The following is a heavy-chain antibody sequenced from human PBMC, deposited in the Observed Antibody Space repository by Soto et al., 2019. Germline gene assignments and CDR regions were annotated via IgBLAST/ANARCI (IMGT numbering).Heavy chain of an antibody. J-gene: IGHJ4*02. V-gene: IGHV3-30*18. CDR1: GFTFSRFG. CDR3: AKDLETRGGGWGNVDY. D-gene: IGHD6-19*01. Sequence: QVQLVESGGGVVQPGRSLRLSCAASGFTFSRFGMHWVRQSPGKGLEWVAQISNDGSDEYYVDSVKGRFTISRDNSKNTLYLQMDSLGAEDTAVYYCAKDLETRGGGWGNVDYWRQGTLVTVSS. CDR2: ISNDGSDE.